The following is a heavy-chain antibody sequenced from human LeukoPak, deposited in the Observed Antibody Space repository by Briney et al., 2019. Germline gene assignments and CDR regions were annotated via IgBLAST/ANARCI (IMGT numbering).Heavy chain of an antibody. CDR2: INHSGST. V-gene: IGHV4-38-2*02. Sequence: KPSETLSLTCTVSGYSISSGYYWSWIRQPPGKGLEWIGEINHSGSTNYNPSLKSRVTISVDTSKNQFSLKLSSVTAADTAVYYCARGGYSYGYVRYDYYYMDVWGKGTTVTVSS. J-gene: IGHJ6*03. D-gene: IGHD5-18*01. CDR3: ARGGYSYGYVRYDYYYMDV. CDR1: GYSISSGYY.